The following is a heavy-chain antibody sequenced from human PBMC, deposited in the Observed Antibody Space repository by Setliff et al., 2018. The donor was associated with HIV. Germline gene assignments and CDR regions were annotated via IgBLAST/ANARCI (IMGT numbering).Heavy chain of an antibody. Sequence: SETLSLTCTVSGASVNSDDYYWSWIRQTPGKGLEWIGYIHYSGDTYYNATLQSRATILLDTSKNQFFLTLTSVTAADTAVYFCARVPFGSGSYYFDFWGQGTLVTVSS. V-gene: IGHV4-30-4*01. CDR2: IHYSGDT. CDR1: GASVNSDDYY. J-gene: IGHJ4*02. CDR3: ARVPFGSGSYYFDF. D-gene: IGHD3-10*01.